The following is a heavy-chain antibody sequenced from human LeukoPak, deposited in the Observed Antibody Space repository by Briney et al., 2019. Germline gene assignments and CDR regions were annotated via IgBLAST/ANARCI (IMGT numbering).Heavy chain of an antibody. V-gene: IGHV3-74*01. D-gene: IGHD5-24*01. CDR2: INSDGSST. Sequence: GGSLRLSCAASGFTFRSYWMHWVRQAPGKGRVWVSRINSDGSSTSYADSVKGRFTISRDNAKNTLYLQMNSLRAEDTAVYYCARDGDGYNPRRYFDYWGQGTLVTVSS. CDR3: ARDGDGYNPRRYFDY. J-gene: IGHJ4*02. CDR1: GFTFRSYW.